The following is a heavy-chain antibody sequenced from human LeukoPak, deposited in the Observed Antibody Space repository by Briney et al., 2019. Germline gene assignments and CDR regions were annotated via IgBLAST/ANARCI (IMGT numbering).Heavy chain of an antibody. D-gene: IGHD3-22*01. Sequence: SETLSLTCTVSGGSTSGYYWSWIRQPAGKGLEWIGRIYTSGTINYNPSLKSRVTMSVDTSKNQFFLKLTSVTAADTAVYYCARHDSSGYYRPLDYWGQGTLVTVSS. CDR1: GGSTSGYY. CDR3: ARHDSSGYYRPLDY. J-gene: IGHJ4*02. CDR2: IYTSGTI. V-gene: IGHV4-4*07.